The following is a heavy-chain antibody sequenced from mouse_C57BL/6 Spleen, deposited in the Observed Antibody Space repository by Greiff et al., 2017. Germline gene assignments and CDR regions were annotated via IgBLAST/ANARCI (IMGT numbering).Heavy chain of an antibody. CDR1: GYTFTDYE. J-gene: IGHJ3*01. D-gene: IGHD1-1*01. Sequence: QVQLQQSGAELVRPGASVTLSCKASGYTFTDYEMHWVKPTPVHGLEWIRAIDPETGGTAYNQKFKGKSILTADKSSSTAYMELRRLTSEDSAVYYCTRPYYYGSPFACRGRGTLVTVSA. CDR3: TRPYYYGSPFAC. CDR2: IDPETGGT. V-gene: IGHV1-15*01.